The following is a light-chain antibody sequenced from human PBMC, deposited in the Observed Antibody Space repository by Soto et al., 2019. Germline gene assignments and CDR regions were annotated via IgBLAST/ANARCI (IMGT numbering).Light chain of an antibody. CDR3: YSKTATNKV. V-gene: IGLV2-14*01. Sequence: QSVLTQPASVSGSPGQSITISCTGASNDILTFDYVSWYQQHPGKAPKLMIYEVSHRPPGVSSRFSGSRSANTASLTISGLQAEDEADYYCYSKTATNKVFGTGTKVTAL. CDR1: SNDILTFDY. J-gene: IGLJ1*01. CDR2: EVS.